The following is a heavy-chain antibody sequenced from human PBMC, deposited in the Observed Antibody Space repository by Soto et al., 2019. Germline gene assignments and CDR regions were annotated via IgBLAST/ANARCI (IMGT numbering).Heavy chain of an antibody. CDR3: TTVVWDYYDSSGYSHPIDY. J-gene: IGHJ4*02. D-gene: IGHD3-22*01. CDR2: IKSKTDGGTT. V-gene: IGHV3-15*01. CDR1: GFTFSNAW. Sequence: EVQLVESGGGLVKPGGSLRLSCAASGFTFSNAWMSWVRQAPGKGLEWVGRIKSKTDGGTTDYAAPVKGRFTISRDDSKNTLYLQMNSLKTEDTAVYYCTTVVWDYYDSSGYSHPIDYWGQGTLVTVSS.